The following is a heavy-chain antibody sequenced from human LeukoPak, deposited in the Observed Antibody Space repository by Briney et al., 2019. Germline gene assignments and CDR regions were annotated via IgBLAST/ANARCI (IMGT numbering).Heavy chain of an antibody. J-gene: IGHJ5*02. CDR2: IYYTGNT. D-gene: IGHD4/OR15-4a*01. CDR1: GGSISSGGCS. V-gene: IGHV4-30-4*07. CDR3: VDYSPSSGCFDP. Sequence: PSETLSLTCAVSGGSISSGGCSWSWIRQPPGKGMEFIAYIYYTGNTYFNPSLKSRVTISVDTSKNQFSLKLSSVTAADTAVYYCVDYSPSSGCFDPWGQGTLVTISS.